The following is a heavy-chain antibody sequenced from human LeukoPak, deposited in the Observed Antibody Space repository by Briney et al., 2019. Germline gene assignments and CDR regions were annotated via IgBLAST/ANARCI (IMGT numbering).Heavy chain of an antibody. V-gene: IGHV3-30-3*01. J-gene: IGHJ4*02. CDR3: AREGANGDYFNY. Sequence: GRSLRLSCAASGFTFSSYIMPWVRQAPGKGLEWVAAIASDGSNEYYADSVKGRFTISRDNSKNTLYLQMNSLRTEDTAVYYCAREGANGDYFNYWGQGTLVTVSS. CDR2: IASDGSNE. CDR1: GFTFSSYI. D-gene: IGHD2-8*01.